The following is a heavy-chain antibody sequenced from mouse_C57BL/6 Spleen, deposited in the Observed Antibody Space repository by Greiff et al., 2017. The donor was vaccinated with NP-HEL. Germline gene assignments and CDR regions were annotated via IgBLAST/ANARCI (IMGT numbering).Heavy chain of an antibody. J-gene: IGHJ1*03. CDR1: GFNIKNTY. CDR2: IDPANGNT. Sequence: EVMLVESVAELVRPGASVKLSCTASGFNIKNTYMHWVKQRPEQGLEWIGRIDPANGNTKYAPKFQGKATITADTSSNTAYLQLSSLTSEDTAIYYCARAPYYGSSGGYFDVWGTGTTVTVSS. D-gene: IGHD1-1*01. V-gene: IGHV14-3*01. CDR3: ARAPYYGSSGGYFDV.